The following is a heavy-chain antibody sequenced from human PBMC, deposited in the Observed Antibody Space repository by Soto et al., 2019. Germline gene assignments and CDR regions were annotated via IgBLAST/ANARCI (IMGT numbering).Heavy chain of an antibody. CDR3: ARRGYGSRWPNVYMDV. Sequence: EAQLVESGGGLVQPGGSLRLSCAASGFTFSNYEMHWVRQAPGKGLEYVSGISNNGAHTDYAKSVKGRFTISRDNSENTLYLQMGSLRAEDMALYYCARRGYGSRWPNVYMDVWGKGTTVTASS. J-gene: IGHJ6*03. CDR1: GFTFSNYE. D-gene: IGHD6-13*01. V-gene: IGHV3-64*01. CDR2: ISNNGAHT.